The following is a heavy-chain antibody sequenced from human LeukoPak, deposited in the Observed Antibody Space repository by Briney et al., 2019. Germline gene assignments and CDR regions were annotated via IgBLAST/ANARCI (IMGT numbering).Heavy chain of an antibody. CDR1: GYSISSSSYY. V-gene: IGHV4-39*01. J-gene: IGHJ6*03. CDR2: IYYSGST. D-gene: IGHD3-10*01. CDR3: ARLKVRGVFYYYYMDV. Sequence: SETLSLTCAVSGYSISSSSYYWGWIRQPPGKGLEWIGSIYYSGSTYYNPSLKSRVTISVDTSKNQFSLKLSSVTAADTAVYYCARLKVRGVFYYYYMDVWGKGTTVTVSS.